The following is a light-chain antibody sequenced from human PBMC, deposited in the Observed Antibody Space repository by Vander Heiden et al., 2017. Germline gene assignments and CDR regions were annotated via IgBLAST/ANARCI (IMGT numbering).Light chain of an antibody. V-gene: IGLV3-1*01. Sequence: SYELTQPPSVSVSPGQTATINCSVDKVGKKYTSWYQQTPSQSLVLVIDKNNNLSAGIPERFSASDSATTATLTISVTQAVDEDYYYFQELDSSSLVFGGGTKLAVL. J-gene: IGLJ2*01. CDR2: KNN. CDR3: QELDSSSLV. CDR1: KVGKKY.